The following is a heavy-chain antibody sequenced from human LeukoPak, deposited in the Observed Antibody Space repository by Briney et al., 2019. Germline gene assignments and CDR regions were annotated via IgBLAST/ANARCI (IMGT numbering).Heavy chain of an antibody. CDR1: GFTFSSYW. CDR3: AKDSSNDYGDEGWFDP. CDR2: ISGSGGST. Sequence: GGSLRLSCAASGFTFSSYWMGWVRQAPGKGLEWVSAISGSGGSTYYADSVKGRFTISRDNSKNTLYLQMNSLRAEDTAVYYCAKDSSNDYGDEGWFDPWGQGTLVTVSS. D-gene: IGHD4-17*01. J-gene: IGHJ5*02. V-gene: IGHV3-23*01.